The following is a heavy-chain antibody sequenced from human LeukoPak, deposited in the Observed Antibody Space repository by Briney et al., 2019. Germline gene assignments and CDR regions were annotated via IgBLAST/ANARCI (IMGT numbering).Heavy chain of an antibody. J-gene: IGHJ3*02. D-gene: IGHD2-2*01. CDR2: IYYSGST. Sequence: SETLSLTCTVSGGSISSSSYYWGWIRQPPGKGLEWIGGIYYSGSTYYNPSLKSRVTISVDTSKNQSSLKLSSVTAADTAVYYCASSGYCSSTSCSRAAFDIWGQGTMVTVSS. V-gene: IGHV4-39*07. CDR3: ASSGYCSSTSCSRAAFDI. CDR1: GGSISSSSYY.